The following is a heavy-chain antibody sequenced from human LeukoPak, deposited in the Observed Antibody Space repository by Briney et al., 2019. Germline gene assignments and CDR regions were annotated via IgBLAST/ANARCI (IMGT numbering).Heavy chain of an antibody. CDR1: GFTFSNYE. V-gene: IGHV3-48*03. D-gene: IGHD4-17*01. CDR2: ISSSASTI. CDR3: ATTWYFDL. J-gene: IGHJ2*01. Sequence: GGSLRLSCAASGFTFSNYEFNWVRQAPGKGLEWLSYISSSASTIYYGDSVKGRFTISRDNSKNTLYLQMNSLRAEDTAVYYCATTWYFDLWGRGTLVTVSS.